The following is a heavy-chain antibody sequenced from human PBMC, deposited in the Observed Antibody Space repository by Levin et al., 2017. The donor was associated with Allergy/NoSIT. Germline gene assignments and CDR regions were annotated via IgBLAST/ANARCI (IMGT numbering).Heavy chain of an antibody. CDR1: GGSISSSSYY. D-gene: IGHD3-10*01. CDR3: ARHAPHYGSGSYFDY. J-gene: IGHJ4*02. V-gene: IGHV4-39*01. Sequence: RTSETLSLTCTVSGGSISSSSYYWGWIRQPPGKGLEWIGSIYYSGSTYYNPSLKSRVTISVDTSKNQFSLKLSSVTAADTAVYYCARHAPHYGSGSYFDYWGQGTLVTVSS. CDR2: IYYSGST.